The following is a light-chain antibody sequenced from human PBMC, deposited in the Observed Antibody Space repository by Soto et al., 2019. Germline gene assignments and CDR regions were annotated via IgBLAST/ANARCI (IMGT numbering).Light chain of an antibody. CDR3: MQGLQTYT. V-gene: IGKV2-28*01. CDR1: QRLLHSNGYNY. J-gene: IGKJ2*01. Sequence: DIVMTQSPLSLPVTPGEPASSSCRSSQRLLHSNGYNYLDWYLQKPGQSPHLLIYLGSHRASGVPDRFSGSGSGTDFTLKISRVEADDVGVYYFMQGLQTYTFGQGTKLEIK. CDR2: LGS.